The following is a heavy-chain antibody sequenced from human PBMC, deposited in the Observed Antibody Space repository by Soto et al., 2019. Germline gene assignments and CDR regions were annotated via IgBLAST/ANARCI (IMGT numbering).Heavy chain of an antibody. CDR1: GGTFSSYT. CDR2: IVPITGMT. J-gene: IGHJ4*02. D-gene: IGHD2-15*01. CDR3: SRGVASLVDS. V-gene: IGHV1-69*02. Sequence: QVQLVQSGAEVKKPGSSVRVSYTPSGGTFSSYTISWVRQAPGQGLEWMGRIVPITGMTRYAQKFQGRLTITAVTPTTTAYLELSSLTSEDSAVYFCSRGVASLVDSWGQGTQVTVSS.